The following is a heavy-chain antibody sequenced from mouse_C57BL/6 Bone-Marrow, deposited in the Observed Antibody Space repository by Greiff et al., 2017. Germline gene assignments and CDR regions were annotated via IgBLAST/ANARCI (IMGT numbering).Heavy chain of an antibody. CDR1: GFSLTSYG. J-gene: IGHJ4*01. D-gene: IGHD6-2*01. Sequence: VKVVESGPGLVAPSQSLSITCTVSGFSLTSYGVDWVRQSPGKGLEWLGVIWGVGSTNYTSALKSRLSLSKDNSKSQVFLKMNSLQTDDTAMYYCAIVDGRVAMDYWCQGTSVTVSS. CDR2: IWGVGST. V-gene: IGHV2-6*01. CDR3: AIVDGRVAMDY.